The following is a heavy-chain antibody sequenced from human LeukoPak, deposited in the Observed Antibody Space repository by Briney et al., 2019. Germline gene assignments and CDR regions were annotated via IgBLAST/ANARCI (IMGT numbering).Heavy chain of an antibody. CDR2: IYHSGST. J-gene: IGHJ6*03. V-gene: IGHV4-30-2*01. CDR1: GGSISSGGYY. D-gene: IGHD6-13*01. CDR3: ARDSSSWYRRYMDV. Sequence: SSETLSLTCTVSGGSISSGGYYWSWLRQPPGKGLEWIGYIYHSGSTYYNPSLKSRVTISVDRSKNQFSLKLSSVTAADTAVYYCARDSSSWYRRYMDVWGKGTTVTVSS.